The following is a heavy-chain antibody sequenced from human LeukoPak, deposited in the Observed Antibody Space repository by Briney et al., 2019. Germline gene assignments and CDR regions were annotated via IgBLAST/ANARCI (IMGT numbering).Heavy chain of an antibody. CDR2: IYHTGST. V-gene: IGHV4-38-2*02. Sequence: SETLSLTCTVSGYSISSGYYWGWIRQPPGKGLEWIGNIYHTGSTYYNPSLKSRVTISVDTSKNQFSLKLSSVTAADTAVYFCASDRSGYYYVDYWGQGTLVTVSS. J-gene: IGHJ4*02. CDR1: GYSISSGYY. CDR3: ASDRSGYYYVDY. D-gene: IGHD3-22*01.